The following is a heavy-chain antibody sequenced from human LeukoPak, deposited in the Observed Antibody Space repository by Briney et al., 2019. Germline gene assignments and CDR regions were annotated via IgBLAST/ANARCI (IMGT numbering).Heavy chain of an antibody. D-gene: IGHD3-22*01. Sequence: PSETLSLTCTVSGYSISSHSYYWAWIRQSPGKGLEWIANIYNIGTTYYNPSLKSRVTISVDTSQNQISLKLSSVTAADTAVYYCARGRPYYYDSSGYYEGDFDYWGQGTLVTVSS. V-gene: IGHV4-39*01. J-gene: IGHJ4*02. CDR3: ARGRPYYYDSSGYYEGDFDY. CDR2: IYNIGTT. CDR1: GYSISSHSYY.